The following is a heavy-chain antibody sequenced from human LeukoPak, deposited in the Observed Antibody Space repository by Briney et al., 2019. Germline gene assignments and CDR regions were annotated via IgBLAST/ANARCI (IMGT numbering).Heavy chain of an antibody. Sequence: SETLSLTCAVYGGSFSGYYWSWIRQPPGKGLEWIGSIYHSGSTYYNPSLKSRVTISVDTSKNQFSLKLSSVTAADTAVYYCARRSVVRGTDWFDPWGQGTLVTVSS. V-gene: IGHV4-34*01. CDR2: IYHSGST. J-gene: IGHJ5*02. D-gene: IGHD3-10*01. CDR3: ARRSVVRGTDWFDP. CDR1: GGSFSGYY.